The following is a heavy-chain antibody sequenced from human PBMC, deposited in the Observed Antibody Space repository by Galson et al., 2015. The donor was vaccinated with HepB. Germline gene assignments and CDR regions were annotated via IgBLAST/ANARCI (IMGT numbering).Heavy chain of an antibody. CDR2: INPNSGGT. V-gene: IGHV1-2*04. CDR3: ARGRPVVVTAPYYYYGMDV. J-gene: IGHJ6*02. D-gene: IGHD2-21*02. Sequence: SVKVSCKASGYTFTGYYMHWVRQAPGQGLEWMGWINPNSGGTNYAQKFQGWVTMTRDTSICTAYMELSRLRSDDTAVYYCARGRPVVVTAPYYYYGMDVWCQGTTVTVSS. CDR1: GYTFTGYY.